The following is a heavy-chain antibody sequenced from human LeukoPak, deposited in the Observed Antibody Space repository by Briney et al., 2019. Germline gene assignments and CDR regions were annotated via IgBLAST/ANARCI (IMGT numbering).Heavy chain of an antibody. CDR1: GFTFSSYS. D-gene: IGHD5-18*01. J-gene: IGHJ3*02. CDR2: ISSSSSYI. Sequence: GGSLRLSCAASGFTFSSYSMNWVRQAPGKGLEWVSSISSSSSYIYYADSVKGRFTISRDNAKNSLYLQMNSLRAEDTAVYYCARWDPYSYVIGIWGQGTMVTVSS. CDR3: ARWDPYSYVIGI. V-gene: IGHV3-21*01.